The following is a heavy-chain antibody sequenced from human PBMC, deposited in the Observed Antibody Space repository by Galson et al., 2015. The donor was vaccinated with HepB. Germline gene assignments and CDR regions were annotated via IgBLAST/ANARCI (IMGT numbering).Heavy chain of an antibody. D-gene: IGHD2-2*01. V-gene: IGHV1-18*04. CDR1: GSTFTSYG. CDR3: ARVYCSSTSCHTYYYYGMDV. J-gene: IGHJ6*02. Sequence: SVKVSCKASGSTFTSYGISWVRQAPGQGLEWMGWISAYNGNTNYAQKLQGRVTMTTDTSTSTAYMELRSLRSDDTAVYYCARVYCSSTSCHTYYYYGMDVWGQGTTVTVSS. CDR2: ISAYNGNT.